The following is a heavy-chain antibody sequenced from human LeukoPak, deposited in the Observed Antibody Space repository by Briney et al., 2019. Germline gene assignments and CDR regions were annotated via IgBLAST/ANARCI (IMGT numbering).Heavy chain of an antibody. V-gene: IGHV4-30-2*01. J-gene: IGHJ4*02. CDR1: GDSISSGGYS. CDR3: ARARSDIVVVPAATFDY. D-gene: IGHD2-2*01. CDR2: IYHSGST. Sequence: PSETLSLTCAVSGDSISSGGYSWSWIRQPPGKGLEWIGYIYHSGSTYYNPSLKSRVTISVDRSKNQFSLKLSSVTAADTAVYYCARARSDIVVVPAATFDYWGQGTLVTVSS.